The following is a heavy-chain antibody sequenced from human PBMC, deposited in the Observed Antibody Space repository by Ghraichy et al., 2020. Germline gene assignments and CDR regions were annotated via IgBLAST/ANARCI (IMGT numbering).Heavy chain of an antibody. CDR1: GFSFTDYW. Sequence: GGSLRLSCAASGFSFTDYWMHWVRQTPGRGLEWVSHLNIDGTTVTYADSVKGRFTISRDNAKNTMYLQMISLTVEDTAVYYCVRSYKDGLRHFDYWGQGTLVTVSS. V-gene: IGHV3-74*01. CDR2: LNIDGTTV. D-gene: IGHD1-14*01. CDR3: VRSYKDGLRHFDY. J-gene: IGHJ4*02.